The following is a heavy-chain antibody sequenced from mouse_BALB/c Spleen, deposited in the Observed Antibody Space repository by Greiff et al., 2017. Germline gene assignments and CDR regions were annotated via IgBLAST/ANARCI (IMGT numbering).Heavy chain of an antibody. J-gene: IGHJ4*01. D-gene: IGHD2-3*01. CDR3: RGGYSSSARDY. CDR2: IDPETGGT. V-gene: IGHV1-15*01. Sequence: QVQLQQSGAELVRPGASVTLSCKASGYTFTDYEMHWVKQTPVHGLEWIGAIDPETGGTAYNQKFKGKATLTADKSSSTAYMELRSLTSEDSAVYYCRGGYSSSARDYWGQGTSVTVSS. CDR1: GYTFTDYE.